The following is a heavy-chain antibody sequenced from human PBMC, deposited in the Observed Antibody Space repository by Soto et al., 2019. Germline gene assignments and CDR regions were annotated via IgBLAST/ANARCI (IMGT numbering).Heavy chain of an antibody. CDR3: ARAGYCDY. D-gene: IGHD2-21*01. Sequence: QVQLQESGPGLVKPSGTLSLTCAVSSGSISSGNWWSWVRQPPGKGLEWIGEIYHSGNTNYNPSLKTRITKSVNKDKTPVSLNLSSVTDADTAVYYCARAGYCDYGGQGLLVIVSS. CDR2: IYHSGNT. V-gene: IGHV4-4*02. J-gene: IGHJ4*02. CDR1: SGSISSGNW.